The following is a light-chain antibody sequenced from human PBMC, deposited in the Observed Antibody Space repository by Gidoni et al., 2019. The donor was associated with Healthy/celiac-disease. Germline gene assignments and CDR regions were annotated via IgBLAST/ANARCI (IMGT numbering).Light chain of an antibody. CDR1: KSVLYSSNNKNY. Sequence: DIVMTQSPDTLAVSLGERATINCKSSKSVLYSSNNKNYVAWYQQTPGQPPKLLIYWASTRESGVPDRFSGSGSGKDFTLTISSLQAEDVAVYYCQQYYSTPPTFGGGTKVEIK. V-gene: IGKV4-1*01. J-gene: IGKJ4*01. CDR3: QQYYSTPPT. CDR2: WAS.